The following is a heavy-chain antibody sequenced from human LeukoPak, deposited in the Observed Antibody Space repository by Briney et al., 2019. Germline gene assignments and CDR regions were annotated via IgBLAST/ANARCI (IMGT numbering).Heavy chain of an antibody. CDR2: INPNSGGT. CDR1: GYTFTAYY. J-gene: IGHJ4*02. CDR3: ARDGPGSGKTYFDY. Sequence: ASVKVSCKASGYTFTAYYMHWVRQVPGQGLEWMGWINPNSGGTNYAQKFQGRVTMTRDTSISTAYMELSRLSSDDTAVYYCARDGPGSGKTYFDYWGQGTLVTVSS. V-gene: IGHV1-2*02. D-gene: IGHD3-10*01.